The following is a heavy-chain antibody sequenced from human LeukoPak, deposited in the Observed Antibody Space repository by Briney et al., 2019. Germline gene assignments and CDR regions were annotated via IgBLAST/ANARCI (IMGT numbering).Heavy chain of an antibody. CDR3: VRNNWNSVYYGMDV. D-gene: IGHD1-7*01. J-gene: IGHJ6*02. Sequence: GGSLRLSCAASGFTFSSYAMHWVRQAPGKGLEWVAVISYDGSNKYYADSVKGRFTISRDNVSNILYLQMNSLRAEDTAVYYCVRNNWNSVYYGMDVWGQGTTVTVSS. V-gene: IGHV3-30-3*01. CDR2: ISYDGSNK. CDR1: GFTFSSYA.